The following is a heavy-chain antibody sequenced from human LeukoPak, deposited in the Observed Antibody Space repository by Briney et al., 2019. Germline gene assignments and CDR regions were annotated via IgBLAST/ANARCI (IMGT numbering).Heavy chain of an antibody. V-gene: IGHV4-30-2*01. CDR1: GGSISSGGYS. CDR3: ARAIVVGYFDY. D-gene: IGHD3-22*01. Sequence: SETLSLTCAVSGGSISSGGYSWSWIRQPPGKGLEWIGYIYHSGSTYYNPSLKSRVTISVDRSKNQFSLKLSSVTAADTAVYCCARAIVVGYFDYWGQGTLVTVSS. CDR2: IYHSGST. J-gene: IGHJ4*02.